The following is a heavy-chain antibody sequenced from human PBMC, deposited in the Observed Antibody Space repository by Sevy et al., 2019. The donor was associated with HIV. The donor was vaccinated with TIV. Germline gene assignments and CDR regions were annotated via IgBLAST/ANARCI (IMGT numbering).Heavy chain of an antibody. CDR3: AKDFTGYNGMDV. V-gene: IGHV3-30*18. J-gene: IGHJ6*02. D-gene: IGHD3-9*01. Sequence: GGSLRLSCVVSGFTFTTSGMHWVRQAPGKGLEWVAVISYHGRDKFYADSVKGRFTISRDNSDNILYLHMNSLRSEDTAVYYCAKDFTGYNGMDVWGQGTMVPSP. CDR2: ISYHGRDK. CDR1: GFTFTTSG.